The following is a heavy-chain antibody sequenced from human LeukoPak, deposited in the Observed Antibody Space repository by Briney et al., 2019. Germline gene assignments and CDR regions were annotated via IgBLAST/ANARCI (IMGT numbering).Heavy chain of an antibody. CDR3: AKDLRYYDSSGYPDY. CDR2: ISYDGSNK. CDR1: GFTFSSYG. J-gene: IGHJ4*02. Sequence: GGSVRLFCAASGFTFSSYGMHWVRQAPGKGLEWVAVISYDGSNKYYADSVKGRFTISRDNSKNTLYLQMNSLRAEDTAVYYCAKDLRYYDSSGYPDYWGQGTLVTASS. V-gene: IGHV3-30*18. D-gene: IGHD3-22*01.